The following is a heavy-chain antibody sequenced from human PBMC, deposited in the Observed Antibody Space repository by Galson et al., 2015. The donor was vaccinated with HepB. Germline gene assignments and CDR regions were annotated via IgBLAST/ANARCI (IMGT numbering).Heavy chain of an antibody. D-gene: IGHD3-3*01. CDR2: ISGSGGST. CDR3: AKGHYDFWSGYRDYYYYYMDV. Sequence: SLRLSCAASGFTFSSYAMSWVRQAPGKGLEWVSAISGSGGSTYYADSVKGRFTISRDNSKNTLYLQMNSLRAEDTAVYYCAKGHYDFWSGYRDYYYYYMDVWGKGTTVTVSS. V-gene: IGHV3-23*01. CDR1: GFTFSSYA. J-gene: IGHJ6*03.